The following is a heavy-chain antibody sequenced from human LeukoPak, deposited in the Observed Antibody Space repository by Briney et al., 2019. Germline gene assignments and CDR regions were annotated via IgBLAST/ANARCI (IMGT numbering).Heavy chain of an antibody. V-gene: IGHV3-30*04. CDR2: ISYDGSNK. CDR3: ARSPPSSGSYQPYYFDY. D-gene: IGHD1-26*01. J-gene: IGHJ4*02. Sequence: GGSLRLSCAASGFTFSSYAMHRVRQAPGKGLEWVAVISYDGSNKYYADSVKGRFTISRDNSKNTLYLQMNSLRAEDTAVYYCARSPPSSGSYQPYYFDYWGQGTLVTVSS. CDR1: GFTFSSYA.